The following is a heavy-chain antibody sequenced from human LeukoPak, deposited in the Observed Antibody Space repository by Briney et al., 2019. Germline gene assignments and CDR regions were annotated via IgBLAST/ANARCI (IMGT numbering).Heavy chain of an antibody. CDR3: ASDSLPHFYTSVSQNPADY. CDR2: INPNSGGT. V-gene: IGHV1-2*02. Sequence: ASVKVSCKASRHILTGYYIHWVRQAPGQGLEWMGWINPNSGGTTYAQQFQGRVTMTRDTSISTVYMEQTRLGSDDTAVYYCASDSLPHFYTSVSQNPADYWGQGTLVTVSS. CDR1: RHILTGYY. J-gene: IGHJ4*02. D-gene: IGHD3-10*01.